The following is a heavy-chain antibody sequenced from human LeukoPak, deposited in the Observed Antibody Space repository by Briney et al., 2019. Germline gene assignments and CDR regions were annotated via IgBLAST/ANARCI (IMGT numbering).Heavy chain of an antibody. CDR3: TTSQTYYYDSSGYSH. Sequence: GGSLRLSCAASGFTFSNAWVSWVRQAPGKGLEWVGRIKSKTDGGTTDYAAPVKGRFTISRDDSKNTLYLQMNSLKTEDRAVYYCTTSQTYYYDSSGYSHWGQGTLVTVSS. V-gene: IGHV3-15*01. CDR2: IKSKTDGGTT. J-gene: IGHJ4*02. D-gene: IGHD3-22*01. CDR1: GFTFSNAW.